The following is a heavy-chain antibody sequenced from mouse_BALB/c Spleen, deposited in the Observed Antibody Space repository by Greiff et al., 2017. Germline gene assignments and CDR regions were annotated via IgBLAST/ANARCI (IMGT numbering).Heavy chain of an antibody. J-gene: IGHJ4*01. CDR3: ARRGAYYRYDGGPDAMDY. CDR1: GYTFTSYN. Sequence: LQQPGAELVKPGASVKMSCKASGYTFTSYNMHWVKQTPGQGLEWIGAIYPGNGDTSYNQTFKGKATLTADTSSSTAYMQLSSLTSEDSAVYYCARRGAYYRYDGGPDAMDYWGQGTSVTVSS. D-gene: IGHD2-14*01. V-gene: IGHV1-12*01. CDR2: IYPGNGDT.